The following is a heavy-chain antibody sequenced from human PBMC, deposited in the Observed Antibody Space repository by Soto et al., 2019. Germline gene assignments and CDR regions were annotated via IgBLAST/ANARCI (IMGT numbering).Heavy chain of an antibody. V-gene: IGHV4-30-4*01. J-gene: IGHJ4*02. D-gene: IGHD3-10*01. CDR2: IYYIGSI. Sequence: SETLSLTCTVSGGSISSGDYYWSWIRQPPGKGLEWIGYIYYIGSIYYNPSLTGRLTISIDTSKNQFSLDLSSVTAADTAVYYGATGPNVRGYDYWGQGTLVNVSS. CDR1: GGSISSGDYY. CDR3: ATGPNVRGYDY.